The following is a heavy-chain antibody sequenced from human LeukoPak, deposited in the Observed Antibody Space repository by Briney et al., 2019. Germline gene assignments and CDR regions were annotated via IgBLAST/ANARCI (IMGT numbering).Heavy chain of an antibody. CDR3: ARHECYSSSEDDP. J-gene: IGHJ5*02. CDR2: IYYSGST. Sequence: PSETLSLTCTVSGGSISSYYWSWIRQPPGKGLEWIGDIYYSGSTNYNPSLKSRVTISVDTSKNQFSLKLSSVTAAATAVYYCARHECYSSSEDDPWGEGTLVTVSS. D-gene: IGHD6-6*01. CDR1: GGSISSYY. V-gene: IGHV4-59*08.